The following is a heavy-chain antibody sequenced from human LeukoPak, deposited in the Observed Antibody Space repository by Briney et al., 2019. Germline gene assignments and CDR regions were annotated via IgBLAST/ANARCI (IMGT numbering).Heavy chain of an antibody. V-gene: IGHV3-7*01. CDR1: GFTFTSYW. CDR2: IKQDESET. D-gene: IGHD3-10*01. J-gene: IGHJ4*02. Sequence: GGSLRLSCAASGFTFTSYWMSWVRQAPGQGLEWVANIKQDESETYYVDSVKGRFTMSRDNAKNSLYLQLNRLRAEDTAVYYCANGFPVDYWGQGGLVAVSS. CDR3: ANGFPVDY.